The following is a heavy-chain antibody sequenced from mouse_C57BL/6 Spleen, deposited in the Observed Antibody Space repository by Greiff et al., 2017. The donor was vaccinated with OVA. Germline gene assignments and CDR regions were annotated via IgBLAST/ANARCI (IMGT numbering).Heavy chain of an antibody. Sequence: VKLVESGAELVRPGASVTLSCKASGYTFTDYEMHWVKQTPVHGLEWIGAIDPETGGTAYNQKFKGKAILTADKSSSTAYMELRSLTSEDSAVYYCTTSTVVNWYFDVWGTGTTVTVSS. V-gene: IGHV1-15*01. J-gene: IGHJ1*03. CDR3: TTSTVVNWYFDV. CDR1: GYTFTDYE. CDR2: IDPETGGT. D-gene: IGHD1-1*01.